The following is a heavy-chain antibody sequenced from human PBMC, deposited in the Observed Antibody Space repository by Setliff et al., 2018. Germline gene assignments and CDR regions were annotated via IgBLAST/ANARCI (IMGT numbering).Heavy chain of an antibody. CDR2: IYYSGST. J-gene: IGHJ4*02. CDR1: GGSISNTYYY. D-gene: IGHD3-10*01. CDR3: ARDRSYYASGSFTKWFDY. Sequence: SETLSLTCTVSGGSISNTYYYWSWIRQPPGKGLEWIGYIYYSGSTNYNPSLKSRVTMSVDTSKNQFSLKLNSVTAADTATYYCARDRSYYASGSFTKWFDYWGQGALVTVSS. V-gene: IGHV4-61*01.